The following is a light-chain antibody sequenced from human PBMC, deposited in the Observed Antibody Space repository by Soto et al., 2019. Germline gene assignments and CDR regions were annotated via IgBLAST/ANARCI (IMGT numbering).Light chain of an antibody. J-gene: IGLJ1*01. CDR3: CSYAGSYSYV. V-gene: IGLV2-11*01. CDR2: DVT. Sequence: QSVLTQPRSVSGSPGQSVAISCTGTSSDVGGYNYVSWYQQHPGKAPKLIIYDVTKRPSGVPDRFSGSSSGNTASLTFSGLQAEDEADYFCCSYAGSYSYVFGTGTKVTVL. CDR1: SSDVGGYNY.